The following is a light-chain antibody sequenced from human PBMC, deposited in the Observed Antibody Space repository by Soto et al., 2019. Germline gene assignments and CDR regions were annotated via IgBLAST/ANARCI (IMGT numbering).Light chain of an antibody. CDR1: SSDVGDYNS. J-gene: IGLJ1*01. Sequence: QSVLTQPRSVSGSPGQSVTVSCIGTSSDVGDYNSVSWYQQHPGKAPKLMISEVTNRPSGVSDRFSGSKSGNTASLTISGLQAEDEADYYCSSFTSRFTFVFGTGTKVTVL. V-gene: IGLV2-11*01. CDR3: SSFTSRFTFV. CDR2: EVT.